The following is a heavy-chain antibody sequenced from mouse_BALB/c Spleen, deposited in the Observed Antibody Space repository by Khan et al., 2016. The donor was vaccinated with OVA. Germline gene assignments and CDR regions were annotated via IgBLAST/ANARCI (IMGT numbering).Heavy chain of an antibody. CDR1: GYSFTSYW. CDR3: ARGTTTSYWYFDV. Sequence: QVQLQQPGAELVRPGTSVKLSCKASGYSFTSYWMNWVKQRPGQGLEWIGIIHPSDSETKLNQKFKDKATLTVDKSSSTAYMQLRSPTSEDSAVYYCARGTTTSYWYFDVWGACITVTVSS. D-gene: IGHD1-1*01. V-gene: IGHV1-61*01. J-gene: IGHJ1*01. CDR2: IHPSDSET.